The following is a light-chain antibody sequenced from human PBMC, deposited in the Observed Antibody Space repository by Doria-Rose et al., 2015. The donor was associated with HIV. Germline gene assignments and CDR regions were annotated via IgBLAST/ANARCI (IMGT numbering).Light chain of an antibody. Sequence: TQYPSSLSASVGDRVTITCRASQSIANYLNWYNQKPGKAPSLLIYATSSLQGGVPSRFNGSGSGTDFTLTISNLQPEDFATYYCQQSYRTPLAFNPGTK. V-gene: IGKV1-39*01. CDR3: QQSYRTPLA. J-gene: IGKJ3*01. CDR1: QSIANY. CDR2: ATS.